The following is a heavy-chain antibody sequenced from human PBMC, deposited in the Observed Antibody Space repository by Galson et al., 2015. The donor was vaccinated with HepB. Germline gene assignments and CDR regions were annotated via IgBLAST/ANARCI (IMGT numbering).Heavy chain of an antibody. CDR2: ISSNGGST. D-gene: IGHD5-18*01. Sequence: SLRLSCAASGFTFSSYAMHWVRQAPGKGLEYVSAISSNGGSTYYADSVKGRFTISRDNSKNTLYLQMSSLRAEDTAVYYCVISDTAMVGLFDYWGQGTLVTVSS. CDR3: VISDTAMVGLFDY. CDR1: GFTFSSYA. V-gene: IGHV3-64D*06. J-gene: IGHJ4*02.